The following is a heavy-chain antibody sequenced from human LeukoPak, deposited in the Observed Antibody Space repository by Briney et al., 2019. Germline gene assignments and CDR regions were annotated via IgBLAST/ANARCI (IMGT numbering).Heavy chain of an antibody. CDR3: ARDVDFWSGYYPAD. V-gene: IGHV3-53*01. CDR1: GFTVSSNY. D-gene: IGHD3-3*01. J-gene: IGHJ4*02. Sequence: PGGSLRLSCAASGFTVSSNYMSWVRQAPGKGLEWVSVIYSGGSTYYADSVKGRFTISRDNSKNTLYLQMNSLRAEDTAVYYCARDVDFWSGYYPADWGRGTLVTVSS. CDR2: IYSGGST.